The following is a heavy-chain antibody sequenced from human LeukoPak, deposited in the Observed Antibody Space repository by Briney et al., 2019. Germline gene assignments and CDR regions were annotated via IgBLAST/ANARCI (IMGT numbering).Heavy chain of an antibody. V-gene: IGHV1-2*02. J-gene: IGHJ6*03. CDR2: INPNSGGT. CDR3: ARGVGSYYFDYYYYYMDV. CDR1: GYTFTDYY. Sequence: ASVKVSCKASGYTFTDYYMHWVRQAPGQGLEWMGWINPNSGGTNYAQKFQGRVTMTRDTSISTAYMELSSLRSEDTAAYYCARGVGSYYFDYYYYYMDVWGKGTTVTISS. D-gene: IGHD1-26*01.